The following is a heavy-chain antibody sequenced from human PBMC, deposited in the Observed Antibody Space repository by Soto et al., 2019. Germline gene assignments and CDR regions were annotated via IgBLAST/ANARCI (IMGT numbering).Heavy chain of an antibody. CDR1: GGSFSGYY. J-gene: IGHJ5*02. D-gene: IGHD2-2*01. V-gene: IGHV4-34*01. CDR2: INHSGST. Sequence: SETLSLTCAVYGGSFSGYYWSWIRQPPGKGLEWIGEINHSGSTNYNPSLKSRVTISVDTSKNQFSLKLSSVTAADTAVYYCARGERDSVVVPAAMCWFDPWGQGTLVTVS. CDR3: ARGERDSVVVPAAMCWFDP.